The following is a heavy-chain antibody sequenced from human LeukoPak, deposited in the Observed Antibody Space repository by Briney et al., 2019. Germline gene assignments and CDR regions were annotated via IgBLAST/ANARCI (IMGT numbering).Heavy chain of an antibody. CDR3: ARGLLGIDY. CDR1: GFTFSSYS. CDR2: ISSSSSTI. D-gene: IGHD2-8*02. Sequence: PGGSLRLSCAASGFTFSSYSMNWVRQAPGKGLEWVSYISSSSSTIYYADSVKGRFTISRDNAKNTLYLQMNSLRAEDTAVYYCARGLLGIDYWGQGTLVTVSS. V-gene: IGHV3-48*04. J-gene: IGHJ4*02.